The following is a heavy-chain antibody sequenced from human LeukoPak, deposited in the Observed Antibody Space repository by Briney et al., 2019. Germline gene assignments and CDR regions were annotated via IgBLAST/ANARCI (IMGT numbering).Heavy chain of an antibody. J-gene: IGHJ4*02. D-gene: IGHD3-10*01. CDR1: VLTFSSYG. V-gene: IGHV3-30*02. CDR3: ATAHLWFGELNGSGTYFDY. Sequence: WGSLRLSCAASVLTFSSYGMHWVRQAPGKGLEWVAFIRYDGSNKYYADSVKGRFTISRDNSKNTLYLQMNSLRAEDTAVYYCATAHLWFGELNGSGTYFDYWGQGTLVTVSS. CDR2: IRYDGSNK.